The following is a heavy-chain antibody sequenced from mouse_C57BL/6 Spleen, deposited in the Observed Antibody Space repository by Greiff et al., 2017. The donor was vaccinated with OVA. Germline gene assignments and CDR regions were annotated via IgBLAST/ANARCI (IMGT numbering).Heavy chain of an antibody. J-gene: IGHJ2*01. Sequence: QVQLQQPGAELVRPGTSVKLSCKASGYTFTSYWMHWVKQRPGQGLEWIGVIDPSDSYTNYNQKFKGKATLTVVTSSSPAYMQLSSLTSEDSAVYYCARGAGTAYFDYWGQGTTLTVSS. V-gene: IGHV1-59*01. D-gene: IGHD4-1*01. CDR2: IDPSDSYT. CDR1: GYTFTSYW. CDR3: ARGAGTAYFDY.